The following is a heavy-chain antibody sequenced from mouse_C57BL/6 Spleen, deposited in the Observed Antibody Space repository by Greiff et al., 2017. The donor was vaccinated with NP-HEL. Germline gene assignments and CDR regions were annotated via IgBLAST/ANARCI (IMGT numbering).Heavy chain of an antibody. Sequence: EVQLQQSGPELVKPGASVKIPCKASGYTFTDYNMDWVKQSHGKSLEWIGDINPNNGGTIYNQKFKGKATLNVDKSSSTAYMELRSLTSEDTAVYYCARSDTVVARGGYYAMDYWGQGTSVTVSS. D-gene: IGHD1-1*01. CDR1: GYTFTDYN. J-gene: IGHJ4*01. CDR3: ARSDTVVARGGYYAMDY. CDR2: INPNNGGT. V-gene: IGHV1-18*01.